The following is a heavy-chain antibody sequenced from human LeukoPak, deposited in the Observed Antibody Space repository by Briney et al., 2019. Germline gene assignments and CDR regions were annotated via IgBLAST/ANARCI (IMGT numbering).Heavy chain of an antibody. CDR3: AREEQQLVFDY. CDR2: IYYSGST. CDR1: GGSLSSGSYY. D-gene: IGHD6-13*01. V-gene: IGHV4-61*01. J-gene: IGHJ4*02. Sequence: PSETLSLTCTVSGGSLSSGSYYWSWLRQPPGRGREGIGYIYYSGSTNYNPSRKSRVTISVDTSKNQFSLKLSSVTAADTAVYYCAREEQQLVFDYWGQGTLVTVSS.